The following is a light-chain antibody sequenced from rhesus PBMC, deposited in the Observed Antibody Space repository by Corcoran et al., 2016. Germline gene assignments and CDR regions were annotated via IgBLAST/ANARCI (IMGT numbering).Light chain of an antibody. Sequence: DIQMTQSPSSLSASVGDRVTTTCRASQDVSNWWAWYQHKPGKALKLLIYRASNLEPGVPPRFCGSGSGTDFTITIGNLQPEDIATYYSPQHDSSPRTFGQGTKVEIK. V-gene: IGKV1-69*01. CDR2: RAS. J-gene: IGKJ1*01. CDR3: PQHDSSPRT. CDR1: QDVSNW.